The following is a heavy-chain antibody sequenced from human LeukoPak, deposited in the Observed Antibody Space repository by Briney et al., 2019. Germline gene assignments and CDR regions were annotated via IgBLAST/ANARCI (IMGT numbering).Heavy chain of an antibody. CDR2: IYYSGST. Sequence: PSETLSLTCTVSGGSISSSSYYWGWIRQPPGKGLEWIGSIYYSGSTYYNPSLKSRVTISVDTSKNQFSLKLSSVTAADTAVYYCAREYGSSHGFDPWGQGTLVTVPS. CDR3: AREYGSSHGFDP. J-gene: IGHJ5*02. V-gene: IGHV4-39*07. D-gene: IGHD6-13*01. CDR1: GGSISSSSYY.